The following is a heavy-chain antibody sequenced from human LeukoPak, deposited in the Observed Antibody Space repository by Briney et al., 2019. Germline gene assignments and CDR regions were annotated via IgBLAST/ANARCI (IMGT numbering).Heavy chain of an antibody. Sequence: PGGSLRLSCAASGFTFSSYGMHWVRQAPGKGLEWVAAISYDGSNKYYADSVKGRFTISRDNSKNTLYLQMNSLRAEDTAVYYCAKGNMVVTARIDYWGQGTLVTVSS. CDR3: AKGNMVVTARIDY. D-gene: IGHD2-21*02. CDR2: ISYDGSNK. J-gene: IGHJ4*02. V-gene: IGHV3-30*18. CDR1: GFTFSSYG.